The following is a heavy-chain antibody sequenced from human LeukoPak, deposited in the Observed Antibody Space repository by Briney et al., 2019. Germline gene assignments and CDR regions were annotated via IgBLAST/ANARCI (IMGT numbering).Heavy chain of an antibody. CDR3: ARDTLPPEYSFWSGYLYYYYGMDV. V-gene: IGHV4-4*07. CDR2: IYTSGST. J-gene: IGHJ6*02. Sequence: SETLSLTCTVSGGSISSYYWSWIRQPAGKGLEWIGRIYTSGSTNYNPSLKSRVTMSVDTSKNQFSLKLSSVTAADTAVYYCARDTLPPEYSFWSGYLYYYYGMDVWGQGTTVTVSS. D-gene: IGHD3-3*01. CDR1: GGSISSYY.